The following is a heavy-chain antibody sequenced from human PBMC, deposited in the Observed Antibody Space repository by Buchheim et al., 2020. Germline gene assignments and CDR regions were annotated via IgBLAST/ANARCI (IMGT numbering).Heavy chain of an antibody. CDR3: ARDGSTVTMAAHFDY. CDR1: GFTFSSYG. V-gene: IGHV3-33*01. D-gene: IGHD4-17*01. Sequence: QVQLVESGGGVVQPGRSLRLSCAASGFTFSSYGMHWVRQAPGKGLEWVAVIWYDGSNKYYADSVKGRFTISRDNSKNTLYLQMNSLRAEDTAVYYCARDGSTVTMAAHFDYGGQGTL. J-gene: IGHJ4*02. CDR2: IWYDGSNK.